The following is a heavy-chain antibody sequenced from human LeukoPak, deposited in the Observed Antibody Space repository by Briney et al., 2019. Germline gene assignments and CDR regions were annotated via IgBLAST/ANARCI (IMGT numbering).Heavy chain of an antibody. V-gene: IGHV4-30-2*01. Sequence: SETQSLTCAVSGGSISSGGYSWSWIRQPPGKGLEWIGYIYHSGSTYYNPSLKSRVTISVDRSKNQSSLKLSSVTAADTAVYYCARFITPHAFDIWGQGTMVTVSS. J-gene: IGHJ3*02. CDR1: GGSISSGGYS. CDR2: IYHSGST. CDR3: ARFITPHAFDI. D-gene: IGHD3-22*01.